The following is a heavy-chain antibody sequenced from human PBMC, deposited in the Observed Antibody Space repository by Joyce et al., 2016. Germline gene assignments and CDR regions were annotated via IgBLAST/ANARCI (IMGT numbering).Heavy chain of an antibody. J-gene: IGHJ5*02. D-gene: IGHD2-2*01. CDR2: ISAYNGNT. CDR3: ARFGLPTSSHYRGFDP. V-gene: IGHV1-18*04. Sequence: QVQLVQSGGEVKKPGASVKVSCRASGYSFSDYGIAWVRQAPGQGLEWRGWISAYNGNTNYAQKFQGRVSMATDTSTSTAYMDLRNLGSDDTAVYFCARFGLPTSSHYRGFDPWGQGTLVTVSS. CDR1: GYSFSDYG.